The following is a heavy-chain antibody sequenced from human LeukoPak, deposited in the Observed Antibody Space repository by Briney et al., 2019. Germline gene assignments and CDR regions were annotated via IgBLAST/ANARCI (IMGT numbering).Heavy chain of an antibody. Sequence: TSETLSLTCTVSGGSISSYYWSWIRQPPGKGLEWIGYIYYSGSTNYNPSLKSRVTISVDTSKNQFSLKLSSVTAADTAVYYCARHVWGITMVRGGYYFDYWGQGTLVTVSS. CDR3: ARHVWGITMVRGGYYFDY. D-gene: IGHD3-10*01. J-gene: IGHJ4*02. CDR2: IYYSGST. V-gene: IGHV4-59*08. CDR1: GGSISSYY.